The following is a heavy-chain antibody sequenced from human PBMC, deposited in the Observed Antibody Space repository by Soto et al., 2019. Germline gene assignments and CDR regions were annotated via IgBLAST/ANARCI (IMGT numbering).Heavy chain of an antibody. Sequence: EVQLVESGGGLVQPGGSLRLSCAASGFTFSSYWMSWVRQAPGKGLEWVANIKQDGSEKYYVDSVKGRFTVSRDKAKNSLYLQMNSLRAEDTAGYYCARAGGTIFGVVSPWGQGPLVTVSS. CDR1: GFTFSSYW. CDR3: ARAGGTIFGVVSP. V-gene: IGHV3-7*01. D-gene: IGHD3-3*01. J-gene: IGHJ5*02. CDR2: IKQDGSEK.